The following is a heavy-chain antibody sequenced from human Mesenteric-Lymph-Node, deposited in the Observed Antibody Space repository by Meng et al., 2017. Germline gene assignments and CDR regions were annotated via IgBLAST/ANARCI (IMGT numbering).Heavy chain of an antibody. D-gene: IGHD5-18*01. CDR1: GGAISSGDYY. CDR3: ARVGWRQWSFDL. Sequence: QVQDSGPGLVKTSQALSLTGTVSGGAISSGDYYWSWIRQPPGKGLELIGHIYYSGSTSYNPYPKRRVTISVDTSNNQFSLKLSSVTAADTAVYYCARVGWRQWSFDLWGRGTLVTVSS. V-gene: IGHV4-30-4*01. CDR2: IYYSGST. J-gene: IGHJ2*01.